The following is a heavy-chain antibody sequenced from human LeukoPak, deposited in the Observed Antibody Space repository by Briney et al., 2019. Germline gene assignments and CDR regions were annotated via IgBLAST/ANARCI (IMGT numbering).Heavy chain of an antibody. Sequence: GGSLRLSCAASGFTFSDYSMNWVRQAPGKGLEWVSSISSSSSYIYYADSLRGRFTIPRDNAKSSLYLQMNSLRADDTAVYYCARDGEYGSGSYYNADYYYYYYMDVWGKGTTVTVSS. D-gene: IGHD3-10*01. CDR1: GFTFSDYS. CDR2: ISSSSSYI. J-gene: IGHJ6*03. V-gene: IGHV3-21*01. CDR3: ARDGEYGSGSYYNADYYYYYYMDV.